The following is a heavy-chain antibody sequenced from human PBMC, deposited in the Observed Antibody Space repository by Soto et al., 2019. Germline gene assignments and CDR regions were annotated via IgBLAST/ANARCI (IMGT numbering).Heavy chain of an antibody. CDR2: IKKKSDGGTT. V-gene: IGHV3-15*01. Sequence: PGGSLRLSCEASGFTFSDVWMTWVRQAPGKGLEWVGRIKKKSDGGTTHYAAPVKGRFTISRDDSKSTLYLQMNSLKTEDTAVYYCTAAVWGWFDPWGQGTLVTVSS. CDR3: TAAVWGWFDP. J-gene: IGHJ5*02. CDR1: GFTFSDVW. D-gene: IGHD3-16*01.